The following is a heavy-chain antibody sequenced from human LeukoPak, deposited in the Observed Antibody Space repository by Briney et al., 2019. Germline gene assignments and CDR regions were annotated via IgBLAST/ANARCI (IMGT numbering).Heavy chain of an antibody. V-gene: IGHV3-21*01. D-gene: IGHD3-9*01. J-gene: IGHJ4*02. Sequence: GGSLRLSCAASGFTFNTFNMNWVRQATGKGLEWVSSITSGGEYIYYADSVKDRFTTSRDNAKNSLSLQLNSLRVEDTAVYYCARGHYDVLAASYKWTPDYWGQGTLVTVSS. CDR1: GFTFNTFN. CDR3: ARGHYDVLAASYKWTPDY. CDR2: ITSGGEYI.